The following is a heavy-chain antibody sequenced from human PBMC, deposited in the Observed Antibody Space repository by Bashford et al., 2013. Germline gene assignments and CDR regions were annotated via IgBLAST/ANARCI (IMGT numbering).Heavy chain of an antibody. CDR2: IYPGDSDT. D-gene: IGHD3-16*01. V-gene: IGHV5-51*01. Sequence: WVRQMPGKGLEWMGIIYPGDSDTRYSPSFQGQVTISADKSISTAYLQWSSLKASDTAMYYCARQSFWGGYNYYYYMDVWGKGTTVTVSS. J-gene: IGHJ6*03. CDR3: ARQSFWGGYNYYYYMDV.